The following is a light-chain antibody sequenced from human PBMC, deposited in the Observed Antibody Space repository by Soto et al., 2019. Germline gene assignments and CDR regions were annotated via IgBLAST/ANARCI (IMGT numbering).Light chain of an antibody. J-gene: IGKJ1*01. Sequence: AIRMTQSPSSFSASTGDRVTITCRASQGISSYLAWYQQKPGKAPKVLIYDASTLESGVPSRFSGSGSGTEFTLTISSLQPDDFATYYCQQYNSYSWTFGQGTKVDIK. V-gene: IGKV1-8*01. CDR2: DAS. CDR1: QGISSY. CDR3: QQYNSYSWT.